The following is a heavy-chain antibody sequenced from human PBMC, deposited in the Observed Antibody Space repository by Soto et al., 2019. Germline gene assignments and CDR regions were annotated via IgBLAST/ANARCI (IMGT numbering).Heavy chain of an antibody. Sequence: GGSLRLSCAASGFTFSSYAMSWVRQAPGKGLEWVSAISGSGGSTYYADSVKGRFTISRDNSKNTLYLQMNSLRAEDRAVYYCARHYYDSSGYAPYFDYWGPGTLVTVSS. CDR2: ISGSGGST. V-gene: IGHV3-23*01. CDR1: GFTFSSYA. D-gene: IGHD3-22*01. J-gene: IGHJ4*02. CDR3: ARHYYDSSGYAPYFDY.